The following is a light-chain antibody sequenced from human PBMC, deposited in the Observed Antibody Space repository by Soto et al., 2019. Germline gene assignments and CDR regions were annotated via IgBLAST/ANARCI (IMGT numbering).Light chain of an antibody. Sequence: QSVLTQPASVSGSPGQSITISGTGTRSDVGAYNQVCWYQQHPGKVPKLLIYEVTNRPSGVSSRFSGSKSGNTASLTISGLQAEDEADYYCSSYVSGNTVVFGGGTKLTVL. CDR1: RSDVGAYNQ. J-gene: IGLJ3*02. CDR2: EVT. V-gene: IGLV2-14*01. CDR3: SSYVSGNTVV.